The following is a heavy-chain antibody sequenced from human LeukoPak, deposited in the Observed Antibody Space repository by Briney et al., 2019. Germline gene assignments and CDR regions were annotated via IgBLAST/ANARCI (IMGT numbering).Heavy chain of an antibody. CDR3: ENALTGGYVDC. J-gene: IGHJ4*01. V-gene: IGHV3-48*02. CDR1: GFTFSAYS. CDR2: ISPSSNTI. Sequence: GGSLRLSCAVSGFTFSAYSMSWVRQAPGKGLEWVSFISPSSNTIYYAGSVKGRFTISRDNHKNSLFLQMNSLRDDDTAVYYCENALTGGYVDCWGRGPLVTVSS. D-gene: IGHD7-27*01.